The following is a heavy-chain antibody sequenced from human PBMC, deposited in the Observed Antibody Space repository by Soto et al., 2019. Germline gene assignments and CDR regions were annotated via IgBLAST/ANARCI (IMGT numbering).Heavy chain of an antibody. CDR1: GFTFSSYG. D-gene: IGHD5-12*01. CDR2: ISYDGSNK. CDR3: AKEVYEL. V-gene: IGHV3-30*18. Sequence: GGSLRLSCAASGFTFSSYGMHWVRQAPGKGLEWVAVISYDGSNKYYADSVKGRFTISRDNSKNTLYLQMNSLRAEDTAVYYCAKEVYELWGQGTLVTVSS. J-gene: IGHJ4*02.